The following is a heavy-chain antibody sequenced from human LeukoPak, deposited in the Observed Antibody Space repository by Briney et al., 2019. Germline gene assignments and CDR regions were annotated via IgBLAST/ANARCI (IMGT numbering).Heavy chain of an antibody. CDR3: AKDMIAAADILYFQH. D-gene: IGHD6-13*01. CDR1: GFTFRSYE. CDR2: TRTSGGST. V-gene: IGHV3-23*01. Sequence: PGGSLRLSCAASGFTFRSYEMNWVRQAPGKGLEWVSTTRTSGGSTLYADSVQGRFTISRDNSKNTLYLQMNSLRAEDTAVYYCAKDMIAAADILYFQHWGQGTLVTVSS. J-gene: IGHJ1*01.